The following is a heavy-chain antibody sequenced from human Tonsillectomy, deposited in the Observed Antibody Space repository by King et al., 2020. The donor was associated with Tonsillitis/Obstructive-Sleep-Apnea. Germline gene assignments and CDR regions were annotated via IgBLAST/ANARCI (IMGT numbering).Heavy chain of an antibody. D-gene: IGHD2-2*01. Sequence: VQLQESGPGLVKPSGTLSLTCAVSGGSISSSNWWSWVRQPPGKGLEWIGKIYHSGSTDYNPSLTSRVTISVDKSKHHFSLRLRSVTAADTALYYCARGYCSSPSCHGDDAFDIWGLGTMVTVSS. J-gene: IGHJ3*02. V-gene: IGHV4-4*02. CDR1: GGSISSSNW. CDR2: IYHSGST. CDR3: ARGYCSSPSCHGDDAFDI.